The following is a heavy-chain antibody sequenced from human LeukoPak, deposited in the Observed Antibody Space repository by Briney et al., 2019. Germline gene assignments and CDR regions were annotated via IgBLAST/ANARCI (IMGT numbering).Heavy chain of an antibody. D-gene: IGHD3-10*01. J-gene: IGHJ4*02. V-gene: IGHV3-30*01. CDR3: AREAYYGSGRSRQPSPV. Sequence: PGTSLRLFCAASGFTFSSYAMYWVRQAPGKGLEGVALISKDGSDEDHAYSVKGRFTISRDNSKATLYLQMISLRIEDTAVYYCAREAYYGSGRSRQPSPVWGQGTLVTVSS. CDR1: GFTFSSYA. CDR2: ISKDGSDE.